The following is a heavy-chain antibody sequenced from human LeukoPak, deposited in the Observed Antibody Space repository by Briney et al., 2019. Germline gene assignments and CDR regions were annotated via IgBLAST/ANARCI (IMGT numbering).Heavy chain of an antibody. Sequence: PGGSLRLSCAASGFTFSDHYMDWVRQAPGKELEWVGRTRNKANSYTTEYAASVKGRFTISRDDSKNSLYLQMNSLKTEDTAVYYCARVLGYSGYDLAYWGQGTLVTVSS. J-gene: IGHJ4*02. CDR2: TRNKANSYTT. V-gene: IGHV3-72*01. CDR3: ARVLGYSGYDLAY. D-gene: IGHD5-12*01. CDR1: GFTFSDHY.